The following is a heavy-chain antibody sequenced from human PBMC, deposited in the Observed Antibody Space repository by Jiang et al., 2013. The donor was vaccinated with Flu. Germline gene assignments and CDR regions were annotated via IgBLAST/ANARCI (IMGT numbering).Heavy chain of an antibody. D-gene: IGHD3-22*01. V-gene: IGHV4-31*03. Sequence: PGLVKPSQTLSLTCTVSGGSISSGGYYWSWIRQHPGKGLEWIGYIYYSGSTYYNPSLKSRVTISVDTSKNQFSLKLSSVTAADTAVYYCARVGRSGYYHYYFDYWGQGTLVTVSS. CDR2: IYYSGST. CDR3: ARVGRSGYYHYYFDY. J-gene: IGHJ4*02. CDR1: GGSISSGGYY.